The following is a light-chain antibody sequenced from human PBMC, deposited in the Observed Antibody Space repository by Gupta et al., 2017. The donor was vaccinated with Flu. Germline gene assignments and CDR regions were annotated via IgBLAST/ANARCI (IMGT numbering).Light chain of an antibody. CDR2: AAS. CDR3: QHSYGSLPNT. Sequence: SSLSASVGDRVTMACRASESISNYLNWYQQKPGKAPELLIYAASSLQSRVPSKFSGSGSGTDFSLTMSGLQHEDFATHFCQHSYGSLPNTFGQGTRLEIK. CDR1: ESISNY. V-gene: IGKV1-39*01. J-gene: IGKJ5*01.